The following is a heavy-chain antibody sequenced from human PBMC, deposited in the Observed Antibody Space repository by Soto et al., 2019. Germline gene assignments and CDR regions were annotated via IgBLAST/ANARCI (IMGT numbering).Heavy chain of an antibody. CDR3: VRDTSWSRPY. Sequence: SETLSLTCTVSGVSISSGGHYWSWIRQTPGKGLEWVGYIQVSGDTFYNPSLEGRVSMSVDTSNNQFSLDLTSVTGADTAVYYCVRDTSWSRPYWGQGTLVTVSS. CDR2: IQVSGDT. D-gene: IGHD2-15*01. J-gene: IGHJ4*02. V-gene: IGHV4-30-4*01. CDR1: GVSISSGGHY.